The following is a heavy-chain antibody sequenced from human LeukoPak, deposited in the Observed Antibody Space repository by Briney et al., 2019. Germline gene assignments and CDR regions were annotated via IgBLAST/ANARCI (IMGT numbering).Heavy chain of an antibody. D-gene: IGHD5-18*01. J-gene: IGHJ3*02. Sequence: GGSLRLSCAASGFTFSSYSMNWVRQAPGKGLEWVSYISSSSSTIYYADSVKGRFTISRDNAKNSLYLQMNSLRAEDTAMYYCAREGYSYGYDAFDIWGQGKMFTVSS. CDR3: AREGYSYGYDAFDI. CDR1: GFTFSSYS. CDR2: ISSSSSTI. V-gene: IGHV3-48*01.